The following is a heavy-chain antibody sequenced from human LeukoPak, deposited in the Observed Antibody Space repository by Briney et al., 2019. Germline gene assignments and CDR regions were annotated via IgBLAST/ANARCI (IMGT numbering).Heavy chain of an antibody. Sequence: GESLKISCKTSGYSFSNYWIGWVRQMPGKGLEGVAIIFPGDSDTRYSPSFRGQVTISADKSTSTASLPWSSLKASDTAMYYCSRRPEYYFDYWRRGALVAVPS. CDR2: IFPGDSDT. CDR3: SRRPEYYFDY. CDR1: GYSFSNYW. J-gene: IGHJ4*02. V-gene: IGHV5-51*01.